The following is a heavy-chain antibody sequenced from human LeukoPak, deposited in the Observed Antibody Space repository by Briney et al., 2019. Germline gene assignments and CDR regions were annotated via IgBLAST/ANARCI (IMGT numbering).Heavy chain of an antibody. Sequence: SETLSLTCAVYGGSFSGYYWIWIRQPPGKGLEWIGEINHSGSTNYNPSLKSRVSISVDTSKNQFSLKLSSVAAADTAVYYCARSSGWLDYWGQGTLVTVSS. D-gene: IGHD6-19*01. J-gene: IGHJ4*02. V-gene: IGHV4-34*01. CDR1: GGSFSGYY. CDR3: ARSSGWLDY. CDR2: INHSGST.